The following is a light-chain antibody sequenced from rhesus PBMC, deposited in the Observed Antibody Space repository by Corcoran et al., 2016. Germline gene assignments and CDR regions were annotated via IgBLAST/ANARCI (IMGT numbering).Light chain of an antibody. CDR1: QSVSTY. V-gene: IGKV3-53*01. Sequence: QVILTQSPATLSLSPGERATLSCRASQSVSTYLAWYQQKPGQAPRLLIDGASSRATGIPDRFSGSGSGTEFTLTISSLEPEDFAVYYCQKDSSSPLSFGGGTKVEIK. CDR3: QKDSSSPLS. CDR2: GAS. J-gene: IGKJ4*01.